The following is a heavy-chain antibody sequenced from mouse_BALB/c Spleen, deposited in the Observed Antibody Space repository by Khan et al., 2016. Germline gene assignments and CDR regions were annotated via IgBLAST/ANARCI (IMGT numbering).Heavy chain of an antibody. J-gene: IGHJ3*01. Sequence: EVQLQESGGGLVQPGGSLKLSCAASGFDFSRYWMSWVRQAPGKGLEWIGEINPDSSTINYTPSLKDKFIISSDKAKKTLYLQMSKVRSEDTALYYCARHHYYGRFAYWGQGTLVTVSA. D-gene: IGHD1-2*01. CDR2: INPDSSTI. CDR1: GFDFSRYW. CDR3: ARHHYYGRFAY. V-gene: IGHV4-1*02.